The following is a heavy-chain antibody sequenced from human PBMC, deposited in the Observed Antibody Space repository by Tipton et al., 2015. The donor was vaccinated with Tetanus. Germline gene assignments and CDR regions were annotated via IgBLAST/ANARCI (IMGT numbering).Heavy chain of an antibody. CDR3: ARHPPPYYYGSGSYLDY. V-gene: IGHV4-39*01. J-gene: IGHJ4*02. D-gene: IGHD3-10*01. CDR2: IYYSGST. CDR1: GGSISGSSYY. Sequence: LTCSVSGGSISGSSYYWSWIRQPPGKALEWIGSIYYSGSTFYHPSLQSRVTISVDTSKNQFSLRLSSVTAADTAVYFCARHPPPYYYGSGSYLDYWGQGTPVTVSS.